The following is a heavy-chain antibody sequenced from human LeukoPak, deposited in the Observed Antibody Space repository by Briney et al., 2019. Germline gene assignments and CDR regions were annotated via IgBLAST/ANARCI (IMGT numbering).Heavy chain of an antibody. J-gene: IGHJ4*02. CDR1: GFSVSTNH. CDR2: ICSGGRT. V-gene: IGHV3-53*01. D-gene: IGHD5-18*01. Sequence: GGSLRLSCAASGFSVSTNHMSWVRQAPGKGLEWVSFICSGGRTDYPDSMKGRFIISRNNAKNSLYLQMNSLRAEDTAVYYCARGGYSYAYGSLAYWDQGTLVTVSS. CDR3: ARGGYSYAYGSLAY.